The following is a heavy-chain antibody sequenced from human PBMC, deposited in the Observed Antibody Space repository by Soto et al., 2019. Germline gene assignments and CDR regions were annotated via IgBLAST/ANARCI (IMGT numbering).Heavy chain of an antibody. CDR1: LLTLSTYA. J-gene: IGHJ6*02. D-gene: IGHD6-6*01. CDR3: ASFIAARPSDYYYYGMDV. Sequence: SVNVSCKASLLTLSTYAISWVRQAPGQAFEWMGGIIPIFGTANYAQKFQGRVTITADEPTSTAYIELSSLRSEDRAVYYCASFIAARPSDYYYYGMDVWGQGTTVTVSS. V-gene: IGHV1-69*01. CDR2: IIPIFGTA.